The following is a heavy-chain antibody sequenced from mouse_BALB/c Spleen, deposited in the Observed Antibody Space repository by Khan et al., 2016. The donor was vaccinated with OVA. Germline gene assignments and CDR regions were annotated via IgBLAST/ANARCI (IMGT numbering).Heavy chain of an antibody. Sequence: QVRLQQSGTELVRPGTSVKVSCKASGYAFTNYVIEWLKQRPGQGLEWIGVIHRGRGDTNYNEKFTGKATRTADKSSRTAYMQLSSLTLDDSAVFYCARREFGNRKNAMDYWGQGTSVTVSS. J-gene: IGHJ4*01. CDR1: GYAFTNYV. CDR2: IHRGRGDT. D-gene: IGHD2-10*02. V-gene: IGHV1-54*01. CDR3: ARREFGNRKNAMDY.